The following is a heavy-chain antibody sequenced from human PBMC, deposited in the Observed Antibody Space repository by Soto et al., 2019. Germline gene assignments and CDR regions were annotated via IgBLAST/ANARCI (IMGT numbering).Heavy chain of an antibody. CDR1: GGIFSKDE. D-gene: IGHD5-12*01. V-gene: IGHV3-74*01. Sequence: PXGSLSLSRAASGGIFSKDEIFWGRQAPGKGLVWVSHINSDGSTRTYADSVKGRFTISRDNAKNTLNLQMNSLGAEDTALYYCVGVRRHGYNSWGQRTLVTVSS. J-gene: IGHJ1*01. CDR2: INSDGSTR. CDR3: VGVRRHGYNS.